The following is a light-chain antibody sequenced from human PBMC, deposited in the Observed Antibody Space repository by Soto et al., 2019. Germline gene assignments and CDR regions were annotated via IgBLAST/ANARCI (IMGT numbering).Light chain of an antibody. CDR3: QSYDNSLSVYV. J-gene: IGLJ1*01. Sequence: QPVLTQPPSVSGAPGQRVTISCTGSSSNIGAGYDVHWYLQLPGTAPKLLIYRNTNRPSGVPDRFSGSKSGTSASLAITGLQAEDEADYYCQSYDNSLSVYVFGTGTKLTVL. CDR1: SSNIGAGYD. V-gene: IGLV1-40*01. CDR2: RNT.